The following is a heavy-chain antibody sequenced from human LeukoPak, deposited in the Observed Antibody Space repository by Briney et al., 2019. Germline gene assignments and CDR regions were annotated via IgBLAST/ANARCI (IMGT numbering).Heavy chain of an antibody. J-gene: IGHJ4*02. D-gene: IGHD2-2*01. Sequence: GGSLRLSCAASGFTFSNYAMSWVRQAPGKGLEWVSSLSGSGGSTNYADSVKGRFTIYRDNSKNTLYLQMNSLRAGDTAVYYCATVRPSLGFYFDSWGQGTLVTVSS. CDR2: LSGSGGST. V-gene: IGHV3-23*01. CDR1: GFTFSNYA. CDR3: ATVRPSLGFYFDS.